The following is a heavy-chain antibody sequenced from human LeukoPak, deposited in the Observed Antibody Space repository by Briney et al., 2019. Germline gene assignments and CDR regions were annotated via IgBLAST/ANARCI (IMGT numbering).Heavy chain of an antibody. CDR3: ARDLTTVVTPGLLRAFDI. V-gene: IGHV4-4*07. J-gene: IGHJ3*02. CDR1: GGSISSYY. D-gene: IGHD4-23*01. Sequence: SETLSLTCTVSGGSISSYYWSWIRQPAGKGLEWTGRIYISGSTNYNPSLKSRVTMSVDTSKNQFSLKLSSVTAADTAVYYCARDLTTVVTPGLLRAFDIWGQGTMVTVSS. CDR2: IYISGST.